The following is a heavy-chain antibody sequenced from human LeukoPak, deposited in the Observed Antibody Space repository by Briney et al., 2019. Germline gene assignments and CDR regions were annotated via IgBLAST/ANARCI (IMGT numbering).Heavy chain of an antibody. D-gene: IGHD5-18*01. CDR1: GGSISSSNW. Sequence: SETLSLTCTVSGGSISSSNWWSWVRQPPGKGLEWIGEIYHSGSTNYNPSLKSRVTISVDKSKNQFSLKLSSVTAADTAVYYCARIDTAYDAFDIWGQGTMVTVSS. CDR3: ARIDTAYDAFDI. CDR2: IYHSGST. V-gene: IGHV4-4*02. J-gene: IGHJ3*02.